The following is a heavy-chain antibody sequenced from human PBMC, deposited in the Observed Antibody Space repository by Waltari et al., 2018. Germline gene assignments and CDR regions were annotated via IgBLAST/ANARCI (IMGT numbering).Heavy chain of an antibody. V-gene: IGHV3-30*18. Sequence: QVQLVESGGGVVQPGRSLRLSCAASGFTFSSYGMHWVRQAPGKGLEWVAVISYDGSNKYYADSVKGRFTISRDNSKNTLYLQMNSLRAEDTAVYYCAKGGGGDYGDCWDYWGQGTLVTVSS. CDR2: ISYDGSNK. D-gene: IGHD4-17*01. J-gene: IGHJ4*02. CDR3: AKGGGGDYGDCWDY. CDR1: GFTFSSYG.